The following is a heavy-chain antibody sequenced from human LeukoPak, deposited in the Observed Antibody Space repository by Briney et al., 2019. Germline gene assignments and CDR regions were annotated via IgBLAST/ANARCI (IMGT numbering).Heavy chain of an antibody. D-gene: IGHD2-15*01. J-gene: IGHJ4*02. CDR3: ARDRPTGASRVFVVQ. Sequence: PGGSLRLSCTASGFSFSTYAMTWVRQAPGKGREWISSMSSGSRYIYYADSVRGRFTISRDNTKNSLYLLMNNLRAEDTAIYYCARDRPTGASRVFVVQWGQGTPVTVFS. CDR1: GFSFSTYA. V-gene: IGHV3-21*06. CDR2: MSSGSRYI.